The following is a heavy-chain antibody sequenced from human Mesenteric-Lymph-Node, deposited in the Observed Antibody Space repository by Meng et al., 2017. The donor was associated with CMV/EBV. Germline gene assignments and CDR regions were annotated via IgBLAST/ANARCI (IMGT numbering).Heavy chain of an antibody. D-gene: IGHD3-3*01. CDR1: GYTFTSYY. CDR2: INPSGGST. CDR3: ARDLLRTSGYYKGHYYYGMDV. J-gene: IGHJ6*02. Sequence: ASVKVSCKASGYTFTSYYMHWVRQAPGQGLEWMGIINPSGGSTSYAQKFQGRVTMTRDTSTSTVYMELSSLRSEDTAVYYCARDLLRTSGYYKGHYYYGMDVWGQGTTVTVSS. V-gene: IGHV1-46*01.